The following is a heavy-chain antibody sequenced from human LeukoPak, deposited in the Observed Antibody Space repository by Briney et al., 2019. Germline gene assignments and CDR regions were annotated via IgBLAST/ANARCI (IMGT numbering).Heavy chain of an antibody. CDR3: AKDLLSGTIDY. CDR1: GFTFNTHT. D-gene: IGHD1-14*01. J-gene: IGHJ4*02. CDR2: ISGSGGST. V-gene: IGHV3-23*01. Sequence: GGSLRLSCAASGFTFNTHTMNWVRQAPGKGLEWVSAISGSGGSTYYADSVKGRFTISRDNSKNTLYLQMSSLRAEDTAVYYCAKDLLSGTIDYWGQGTLVTVSS.